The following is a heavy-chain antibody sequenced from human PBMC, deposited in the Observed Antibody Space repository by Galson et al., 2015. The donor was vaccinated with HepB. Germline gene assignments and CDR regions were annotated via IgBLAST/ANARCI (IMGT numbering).Heavy chain of an antibody. CDR1: GYIFTNYL. D-gene: IGHD2-2*01. CDR2: INTANGDT. V-gene: IGHV1-3*04. CDR3: ARGDEITSLSFDY. J-gene: IGHJ4*02. Sequence: SVKVSCKASGYIFTNYLMHWVRQAPGQRLEWMGWINTANGDTKYSQKFQGRVTITSDTSASTASMELSSLRSEDTAVFYCARGDEITSLSFDYWGQGTLVTVSS.